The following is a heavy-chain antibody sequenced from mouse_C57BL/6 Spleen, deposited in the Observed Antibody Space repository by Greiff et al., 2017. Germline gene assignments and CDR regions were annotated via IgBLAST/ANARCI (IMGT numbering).Heavy chain of an antibody. Sequence: EVQLQQSGPELVKPGASVKISCKASGYSFTGYYMNWVKQNPEKSLEWIGEINPSTGGTTYNQKFKAKATLTVDKSSSTAYMQLKSLTSEDSAVYYCARSGNYGYFDYWGQGTTLTVSS. D-gene: IGHD1-1*02. CDR1: GYSFTGYY. CDR3: ARSGNYGYFDY. J-gene: IGHJ2*01. CDR2: INPSTGGT. V-gene: IGHV1-42*01.